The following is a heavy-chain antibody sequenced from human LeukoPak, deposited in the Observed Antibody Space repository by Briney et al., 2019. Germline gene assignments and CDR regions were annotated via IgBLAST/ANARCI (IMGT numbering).Heavy chain of an antibody. V-gene: IGHV1-69*13. D-gene: IGHD4-17*01. Sequence: GASVKVSCKASGGTFSSYAICWVRQAPGQGLEWMGGIIPIFGTANYAQKFQGRVTITADESTSTAYMELSSLRSEDTAVYYCAREAYGDYETFDYWGQGTLVTVSS. CDR1: GGTFSSYA. J-gene: IGHJ4*02. CDR3: AREAYGDYETFDY. CDR2: IIPIFGTA.